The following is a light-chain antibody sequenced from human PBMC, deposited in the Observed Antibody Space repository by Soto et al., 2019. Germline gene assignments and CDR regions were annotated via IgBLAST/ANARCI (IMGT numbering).Light chain of an antibody. V-gene: IGKV1-5*03. CDR3: QQYDSYPLT. J-gene: IGKJ4*01. CDR1: QSVSSW. Sequence: DIQMTQSPSTLSASVGDRVTITCRASQSVSSWLAWYQQRPGNAPNLLIYKASSLESGVPSRFSGSGSGTELTLTVRSLQPDDFATYYCQQYDSYPLTFGGGTKVEIK. CDR2: KAS.